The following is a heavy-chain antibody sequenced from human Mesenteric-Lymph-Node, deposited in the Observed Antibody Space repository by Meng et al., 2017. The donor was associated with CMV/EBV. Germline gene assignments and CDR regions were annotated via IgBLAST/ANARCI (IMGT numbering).Heavy chain of an antibody. CDR2: ISYDGSNK. J-gene: IGHJ1*01. CDR1: GFTFSTYA. CDR3: ARDPQSSSSWYDYFQH. D-gene: IGHD6-13*01. Sequence: GESLKISCAASGFTFSTYAMHWVRQTPGKGLEWLAVISYDGSNKYYADSVKGRFTISRDNSKNTLYLQMNSLRTEDTAVYYCARDPQSSSSWYDYFQHWGQGTLVTVSS. V-gene: IGHV3-30-3*01.